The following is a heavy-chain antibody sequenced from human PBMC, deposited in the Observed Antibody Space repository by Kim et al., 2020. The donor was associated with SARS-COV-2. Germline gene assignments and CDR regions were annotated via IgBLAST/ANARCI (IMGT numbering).Heavy chain of an antibody. CDR3: ARGHDSGGYYSGDY. D-gene: IGHD3-22*01. CDR2: MNPNSGNT. V-gene: IGHV1-8*01. J-gene: IGHJ4*02. CDR1: GYTFTSYD. Sequence: ASVKVSCKASGYTFTSYDINWVRQATGQGLEWMGWMNPNSGNTGYAQKFQGRVTMTRNTSISTAYMELSSLRSEDTAVYYCARGHDSGGYYSGDYWGQGTLVTVSS.